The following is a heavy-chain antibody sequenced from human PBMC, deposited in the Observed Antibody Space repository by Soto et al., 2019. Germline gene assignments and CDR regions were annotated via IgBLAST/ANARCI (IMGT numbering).Heavy chain of an antibody. J-gene: IGHJ4*02. V-gene: IGHV1-69*02. CDR1: GDTFSFYT. D-gene: IGHD3-10*01. CDR3: ATSYGSGYRAFDS. CDR2: INPILSMS. Sequence: QVQLVQSGAEVKKPGSSVKVSCKASGDTFSFYTINWVRQAPGLGLEWVGRINPILSMSNYAQKFQGRVTMTADKSTNTAYMELRSLRSADTAMHFCATSYGSGYRAFDSWGQGALVTVSS.